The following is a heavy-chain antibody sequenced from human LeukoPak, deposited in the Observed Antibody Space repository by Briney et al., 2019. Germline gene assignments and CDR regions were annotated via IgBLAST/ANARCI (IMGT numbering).Heavy chain of an antibody. V-gene: IGHV3-23*01. CDR2: ISGSGGST. D-gene: IGHD2-2*01. CDR3: AKDALYCSSTSCHEADYYYGMDV. CDR1: GFTFSSYA. J-gene: IGHJ6*02. Sequence: GGSLRLSCAASGFTFSSYAMSWVRQAPGKGLEWVSAISGSGGSTYYADSVKGQFTISRDNSKNTMYLHMNSLRAEDTAVYYCAKDALYCSSTSCHEADYYYGMDVWGQGTTVTVSS.